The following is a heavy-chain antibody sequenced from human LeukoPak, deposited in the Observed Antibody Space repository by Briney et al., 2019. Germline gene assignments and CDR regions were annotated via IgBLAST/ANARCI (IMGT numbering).Heavy chain of an antibody. D-gene: IGHD2-2*01. CDR3: ARGGIVVVPAAMSWFDP. Sequence: PGGSLRLSCAASGFTFSTYGMSWVRQAPGKGLEWVSYISSSGSTIYYADSVKGRFTISRDNAKNSLYLQMNSLRAEDTAVYYCARGGIVVVPAAMSWFDPWGQGTLVTVSS. CDR2: ISSSGSTI. V-gene: IGHV3-48*04. J-gene: IGHJ5*02. CDR1: GFTFSTYG.